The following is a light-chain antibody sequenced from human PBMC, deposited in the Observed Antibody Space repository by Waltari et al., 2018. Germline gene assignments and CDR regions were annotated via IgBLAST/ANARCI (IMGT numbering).Light chain of an antibody. CDR3: GTWDSSLSGAV. CDR2: ENT. J-gene: IGLJ7*01. V-gene: IGLV1-51*02. CDR1: SSNIGNNY. Sequence: QSVLTQPPSVSAAPGQRVTISCSGGSSNIGNNYVSWYRQFPGTAPKRLIHENTERPSGIPGRFSGSKSGTSATLDITGLQAGDEADYYCGTWDSSLSGAVFGGGTHLTVL.